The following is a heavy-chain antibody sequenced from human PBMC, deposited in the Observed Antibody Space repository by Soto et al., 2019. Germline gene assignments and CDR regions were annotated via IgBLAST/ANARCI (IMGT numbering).Heavy chain of an antibody. CDR3: TRHPPTDSSSPVDY. Sequence: GGSPRLSCAASGFTFSGSAMHWVRQASGKGLEWVGRIRSKANSYATAYAASVKGRFTISRDDSKNTAYLQMNSLKTEDTAVYYCTRHPPTDSSSPVDYWGQGTLVTVSS. J-gene: IGHJ4*02. D-gene: IGHD6-6*01. V-gene: IGHV3-73*01. CDR1: GFTFSGSA. CDR2: IRSKANSYAT.